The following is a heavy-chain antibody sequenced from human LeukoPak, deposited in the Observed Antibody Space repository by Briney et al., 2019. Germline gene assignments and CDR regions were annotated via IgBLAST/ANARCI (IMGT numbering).Heavy chain of an antibody. CDR1: GYTFTSYD. CDR3: ARGEYCGGDCYFTNADY. Sequence: GASVKVSCKASGYTFTSYDINWVRQATGQGLEWMGWMNPNSGNTGYAQKFQGRVTMTRDTSISTAYMELSRLRSDDTAVYYCARGEYCGGDCYFTNADYWGQGTLVTVSS. V-gene: IGHV1-8*01. D-gene: IGHD2-21*01. CDR2: MNPNSGNT. J-gene: IGHJ4*02.